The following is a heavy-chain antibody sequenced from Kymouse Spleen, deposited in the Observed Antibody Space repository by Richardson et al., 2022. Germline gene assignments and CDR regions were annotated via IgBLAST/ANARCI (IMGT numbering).Heavy chain of an antibody. V-gene: IGHV4-34*01. CDR3: ARDCSSTSCYGDYYYYGMDV. D-gene: IGHD2-2*02. CDR2: INHSGST. CDR1: GGSFSGYY. J-gene: IGHJ6*02. Sequence: QVQLQQWGAGLLKPSETLSLTCAVYGGSFSGYYWSWIRQPPGKGLEWIGEINHSGSTNYNPSLKSRVTISVDTSKNQFSLKLSSVTAADTAVYYCARDCSSTSCYGDYYYYGMDVWGQGTTVTVSS.